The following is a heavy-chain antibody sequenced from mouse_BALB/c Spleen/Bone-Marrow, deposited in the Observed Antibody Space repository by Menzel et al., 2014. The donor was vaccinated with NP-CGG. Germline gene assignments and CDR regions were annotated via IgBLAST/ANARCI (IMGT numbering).Heavy chain of an antibody. CDR3: ARDDYYAMDY. CDR2: IRNKANGYTT. Sequence: VQLKESGGGLVQPGGSLRLSCATSGFTFTDYYTSWVRQPPGKALEWLGFIRNKANGYTTEYSASVKGRFTISRDNSQSILYLQMNTLRAEDSATYYCARDDYYAMDYWGQGTSVTVSS. CDR1: GFTFTDYY. V-gene: IGHV7-3*02. J-gene: IGHJ4*01.